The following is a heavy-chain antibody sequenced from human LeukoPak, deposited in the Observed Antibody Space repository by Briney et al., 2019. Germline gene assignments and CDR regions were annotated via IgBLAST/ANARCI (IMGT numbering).Heavy chain of an antibody. J-gene: IGHJ3*02. Sequence: GGSLRLSCAASGFTFSSHWMSWVRQALGKGLEWVANIKQDESEKSYVDSVTGRFTISRDNAKKSLYLQMNSLRVEDTAIYSCARGIRDSSGYRAFDMWGQGTMVTVSS. D-gene: IGHD3-22*01. V-gene: IGHV3-7*01. CDR3: ARGIRDSSGYRAFDM. CDR2: IKQDESEK. CDR1: GFTFSSHW.